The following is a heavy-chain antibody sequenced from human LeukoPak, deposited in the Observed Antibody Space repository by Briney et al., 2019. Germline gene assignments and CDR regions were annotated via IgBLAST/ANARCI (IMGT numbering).Heavy chain of an antibody. CDR2: ICGGST. V-gene: IGHV3-38-3*01. D-gene: IGHD5-24*01. J-gene: IGHJ4*02. CDR3: AKDGMMATMGYFDY. Sequence: GGSLRLSCAASGFTVNNNEMNWVRQAPGKGLEWVSSICGGSTYYADSRKGRFTISRDISQNTLHLQKNSLRAEDTALYYCAKDGMMATMGYFDYWGQGTLVTVSS. CDR1: GFTVNNNE.